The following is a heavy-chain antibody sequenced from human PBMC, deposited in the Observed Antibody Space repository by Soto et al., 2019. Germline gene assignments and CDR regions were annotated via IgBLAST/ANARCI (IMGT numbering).Heavy chain of an antibody. CDR1: GFDFRSYG. CDR3: VRDSGWPILNFDS. Sequence: QVQLVESGGGVVQPGRSLRLACAASGFDFRSYGIHWVRQAPGRGRGWMAAASYDGRETYYANSAKGRFTVSKEISKNTVFLQKNALRHEDTALYFYVRDSGWPILNFDSWGQGTLVTVSS. V-gene: IGHV3-30*03. D-gene: IGHD3-10*01. CDR2: ASYDGRET. J-gene: IGHJ4*02.